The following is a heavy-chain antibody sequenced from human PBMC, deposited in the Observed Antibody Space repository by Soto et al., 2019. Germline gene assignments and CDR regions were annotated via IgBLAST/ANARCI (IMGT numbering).Heavy chain of an antibody. Sequence: QVQLVESGGGVVQPGRSLRLSCAASGFTFSSYGMHWVRQTPGKGLEWVAVIWYDGSNKYYADSVKGRFTISRDNSKNTLYLQMNSLRAEDTAVYYCARARYGSGSAYYYYYYMDVWGKGTTVTVSS. D-gene: IGHD3-10*01. CDR2: IWYDGSNK. CDR1: GFTFSSYG. V-gene: IGHV3-33*01. J-gene: IGHJ6*03. CDR3: ARARYGSGSAYYYYYYMDV.